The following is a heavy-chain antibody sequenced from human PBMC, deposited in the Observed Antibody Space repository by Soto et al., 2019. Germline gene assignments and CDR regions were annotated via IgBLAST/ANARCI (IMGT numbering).Heavy chain of an antibody. V-gene: IGHV4-34*01. CDR1: CGSFIGYY. CDR3: ARTGYSSGWYY. Sequence: SETLSLTCAFYCGSFIGYYWSWIRQPPGKGLEWIGEINHSGSTNYNPSLESRVTISVDTSKNQFSLKLSSVTAADTAVYYCARTGYSSGWYYWGQGTLVTVSS. D-gene: IGHD6-19*01. CDR2: INHSGST. J-gene: IGHJ4*02.